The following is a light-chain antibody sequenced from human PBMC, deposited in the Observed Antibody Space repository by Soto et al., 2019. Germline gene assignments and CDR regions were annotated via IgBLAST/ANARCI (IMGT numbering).Light chain of an antibody. CDR2: EGS. CDR1: SSDVGGYKH. CDR3: CSYAGSSTYV. Sequence: QSALTQPASVSGSPGQSITISCTGTSSDVGGYKHVSWYQQHPGKAPKLMIYEGSKRPSGVSIRFTGSKPGNTASLTISGLQAEDEADYYCCSYAGSSTYVFGIGTKVTVL. V-gene: IGLV2-23*01. J-gene: IGLJ1*01.